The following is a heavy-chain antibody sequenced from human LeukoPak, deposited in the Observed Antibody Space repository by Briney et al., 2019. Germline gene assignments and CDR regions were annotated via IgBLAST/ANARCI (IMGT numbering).Heavy chain of an antibody. Sequence: ASVKVSCKASGGTFSSYAISWVRQAPGQGLEWMGGIIPIFGTANYAQKFQGRVTITTDESTSTAYMELSSLRSEDTAVYYCAMSTPTIFGLYYFDYWGQGTLVTVSS. V-gene: IGHV1-69*05. J-gene: IGHJ4*02. D-gene: IGHD3-3*01. CDR2: IIPIFGTA. CDR1: GGTFSSYA. CDR3: AMSTPTIFGLYYFDY.